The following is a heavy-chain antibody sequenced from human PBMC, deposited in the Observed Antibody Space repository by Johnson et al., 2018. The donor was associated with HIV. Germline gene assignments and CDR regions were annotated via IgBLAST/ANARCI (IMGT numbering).Heavy chain of an antibody. CDR2: ISGSGAST. V-gene: IGHV3-23*04. CDR3: ARDKANWGPSRDVGAFDI. CDR1: GFTFDDYA. D-gene: IGHD7-27*01. J-gene: IGHJ3*02. Sequence: VQLVESGGGLVQPGRSLRLSCAASGFTFDDYAMHWVRQAPGKGLEWVSGISGSGASTYYADSVKGRFTISRDNSKNTLYVQMHSLRGEDTAVYYCARDKANWGPSRDVGAFDIWGQGTMVTVSS.